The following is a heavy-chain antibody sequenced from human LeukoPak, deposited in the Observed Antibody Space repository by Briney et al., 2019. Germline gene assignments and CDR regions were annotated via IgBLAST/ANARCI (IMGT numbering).Heavy chain of an antibody. J-gene: IGHJ4*02. CDR3: AREGLELRALASGYYFDY. CDR1: GGSISSYY. V-gene: IGHV4-59*01. D-gene: IGHD1-7*01. CDR2: IYYSGST. Sequence: SETLSFTCTVSGGSISSYYWSWIRQPPGKGLEWVGYIYYSGSTNYNPSLKSRVTMTRDTSTSTVYMELSSLRSEDTAVYYCAREGLELRALASGYYFDYWGQGTLVTVSS.